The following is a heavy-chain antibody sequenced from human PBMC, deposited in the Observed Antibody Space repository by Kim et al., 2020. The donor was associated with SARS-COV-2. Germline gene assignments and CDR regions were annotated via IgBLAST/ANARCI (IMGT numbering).Heavy chain of an antibody. Sequence: SETLSLTCAVYGGSFSGYYWSWIRQPPGKGLEWIGEINHSGSTNYNPSLKSRVTISVDTSKNQFSLKLSSVTAADTAVYYCARVRRRYSSSAGSNWFDP. CDR1: GGSFSGYY. V-gene: IGHV4-34*01. J-gene: IGHJ5*02. CDR3: ARVRRRYSSSAGSNWFDP. D-gene: IGHD6-6*01. CDR2: INHSGST.